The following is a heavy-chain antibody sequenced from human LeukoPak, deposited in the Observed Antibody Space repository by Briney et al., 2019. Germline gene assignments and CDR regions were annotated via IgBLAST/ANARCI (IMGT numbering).Heavy chain of an antibody. J-gene: IGHJ3*02. V-gene: IGHV4-4*07. CDR1: GGSISSYY. Sequence: SETLSLTCTVSGGSISSYYWSWIRQPAGKGLEWLGRIHSSGSTDYNPSLNSRLTVSLDTSQNHFSLRLRSVTAADTAVYYCARGPGPLQQERLEAFDIWGLGTVVTVSS. CDR2: IHSSGST. CDR3: ARGPGPLQQERLEAFDI. D-gene: IGHD1-1*01.